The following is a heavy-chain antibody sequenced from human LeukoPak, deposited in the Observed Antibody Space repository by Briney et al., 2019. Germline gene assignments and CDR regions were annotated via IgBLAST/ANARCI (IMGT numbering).Heavy chain of an antibody. J-gene: IGHJ6*01. D-gene: IGHD2-15*01. CDR2: ITSSSSYT. V-gene: IGHV3-11*03. CDR3: ATANVCGSSRQGYYYYLGMDV. CDR1: GFTFSDYY. Sequence: GGSLRLSCAASGFTFSDYYMSWIRQAPGKGLEWVSYITSSSSYTNYADPVKGRFTISRDNPKNSLYLQMNSLRAEDTAVYCCATANVCGSSRQGYYYYLGMDVGGQG.